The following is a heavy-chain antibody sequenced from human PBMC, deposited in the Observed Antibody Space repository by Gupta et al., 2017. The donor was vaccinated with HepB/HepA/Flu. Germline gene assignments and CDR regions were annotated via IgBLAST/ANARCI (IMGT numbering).Heavy chain of an antibody. V-gene: IGHV3-48*03. CDR1: GFTFSSYE. CDR3: ARDKVDSSSWYPPDY. D-gene: IGHD6-13*01. Sequence: EVQLVESGGGLVQPGGSLRLSSAASGFTFSSYEMNWVRQAPGKGLEWVSYISSSGSTIYYADSVKGRFTISRDNAKNSLYLQMNSLRAEDTAVYYCARDKVDSSSWYPPDYWGQGTLVTVSS. CDR2: ISSSGSTI. J-gene: IGHJ4*02.